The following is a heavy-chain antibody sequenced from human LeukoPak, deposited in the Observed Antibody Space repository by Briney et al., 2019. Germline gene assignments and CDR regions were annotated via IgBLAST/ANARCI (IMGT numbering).Heavy chain of an antibody. Sequence: PGGSLRLSCAASAFTVSSNYMNWVRQAPGKGLEWVSIIYSGGNTYYADSVKGRFTISRDNSQNTLYLQMNSLRPEDTAVYYCTRLLYYYDSTIYQRYCDYWGQGTLVTVSS. CDR2: IYSGGNT. J-gene: IGHJ4*02. V-gene: IGHV3-53*01. CDR3: TRLLYYYDSTIYQRYCDY. CDR1: AFTVSSNY. D-gene: IGHD3-22*01.